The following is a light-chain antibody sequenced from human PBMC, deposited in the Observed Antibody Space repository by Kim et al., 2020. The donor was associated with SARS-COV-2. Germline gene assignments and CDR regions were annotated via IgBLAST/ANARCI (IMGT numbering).Light chain of an antibody. CDR3: KQYGRSSIS. CDR2: GAS. Sequence: EIVLTQSPATLYLSPGERATLSCRASQSVSSYLAWYQQKPGQAPRLLIYGASNRATGISDRFSGSGSGTDFTLIISRLEPEDFAVYYFKQYGRSSISFGHGTRLVIK. V-gene: IGKV3-20*01. J-gene: IGKJ5*01. CDR1: QSVSSY.